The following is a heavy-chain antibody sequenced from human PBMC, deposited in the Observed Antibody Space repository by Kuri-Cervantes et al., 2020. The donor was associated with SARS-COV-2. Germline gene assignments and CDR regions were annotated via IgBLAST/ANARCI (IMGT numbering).Heavy chain of an antibody. Sequence: ASVKVSCKASGGTFSSYAISWVRQAPGQGLEWMGIINPSGGSTSYAQRFQGRVTMTRDTSTSTVYMELSSLRSEDTAVYYCARARDSYDSSGLWGWGQGTLVTVSS. V-gene: IGHV1-46*01. CDR2: INPSGGST. D-gene: IGHD3-22*01. CDR3: ARARDSYDSSGLWG. J-gene: IGHJ1*01. CDR1: GGTFSSYA.